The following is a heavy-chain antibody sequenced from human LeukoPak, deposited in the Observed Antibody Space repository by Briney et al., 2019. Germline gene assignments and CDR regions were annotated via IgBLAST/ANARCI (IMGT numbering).Heavy chain of an antibody. CDR1: GGSIGSSNYY. D-gene: IGHD1-26*01. J-gene: IGHJ4*02. Sequence: SETLSPTCTVSGGSIGSSNYYWGWIRQPPGKGLEWIGHIFYSGNTYYNPSLKSRVTISVDTSKNQFSLHLSSVTAADTATYYCARRGITYSSSFFAFWGQGTLVTVSS. CDR2: IFYSGNT. V-gene: IGHV4-39*01. CDR3: ARRGITYSSSFFAF.